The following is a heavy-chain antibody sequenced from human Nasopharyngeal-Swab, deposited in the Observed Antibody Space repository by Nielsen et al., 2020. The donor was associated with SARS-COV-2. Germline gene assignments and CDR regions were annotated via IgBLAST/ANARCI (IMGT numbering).Heavy chain of an antibody. Sequence: SETLSLTCAVSGYSISSGYYWGWIRQPPGEGLEWIGSIYHSGSTYYNPSLKSRVTISVDTSKNQFSLKLSSVTAADTAVYYCARHAAGEYQLTYYFDYWGQGTLVTVSS. CDR1: GYSISSGYY. CDR2: IYHSGST. V-gene: IGHV4-38-2*01. CDR3: ARHAAGEYQLTYYFDY. J-gene: IGHJ4*02. D-gene: IGHD2-2*01.